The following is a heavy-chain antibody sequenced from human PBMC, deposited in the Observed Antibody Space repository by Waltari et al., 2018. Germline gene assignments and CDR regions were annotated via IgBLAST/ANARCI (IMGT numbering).Heavy chain of an antibody. CDR1: GFTFSSYG. CDR3: AKKWRDILTGYFDY. D-gene: IGHD3-9*01. V-gene: IGHV3-30*18. CDR2: ISYDGSNK. Sequence: QVQLVESGGGVVQPGRSLRLSCAASGFTFSSYGMHWVRQAPGKGLEWVAVISYDGSNKYYADSVKGLFTISRDNSKNTLYLQMNSLRAEDTAVYYCAKKWRDILTGYFDYWGQGTLVTVSS. J-gene: IGHJ4*02.